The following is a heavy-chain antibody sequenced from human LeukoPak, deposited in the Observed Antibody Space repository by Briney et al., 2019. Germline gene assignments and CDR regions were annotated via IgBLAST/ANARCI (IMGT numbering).Heavy chain of an antibody. V-gene: IGHV4-4*07. CDR1: GGSISGFY. CDR3: ASSYYYGSGTFMDV. Sequence: SETLSLTCTVSGGSISGFYWSWIRQPAGKGLEWIGRIYTSGSTNYNPSLKSRVTMSVDTSKNQFSLKVTSVTAADTAVYYCASSYYYGSGTFMDVWGKGTTVTISS. D-gene: IGHD3-10*01. J-gene: IGHJ6*03. CDR2: IYTSGST.